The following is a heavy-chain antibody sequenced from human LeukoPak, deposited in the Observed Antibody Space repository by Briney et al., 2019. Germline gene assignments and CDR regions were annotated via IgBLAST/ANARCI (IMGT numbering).Heavy chain of an antibody. CDR1: GFTFNNYA. CDR2: ISGSGSST. Sequence: PGGSLRLSCAASGFTFNNYAMSWVRQAPGKGLEWVSGISGSGSSTNYADSVKGRFTISRDNSKNTLYLQMNSLRAEDTAVYYCAKDSAKKYDDYWGQGTLVTVSS. J-gene: IGHJ4*02. CDR3: AKDSAKKYDDY. V-gene: IGHV3-23*01. D-gene: IGHD2/OR15-2a*01.